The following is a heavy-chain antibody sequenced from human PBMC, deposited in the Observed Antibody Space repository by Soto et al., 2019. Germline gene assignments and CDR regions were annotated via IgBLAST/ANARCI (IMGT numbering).Heavy chain of an antibody. CDR3: TTEYNSRQDLNH. CDR2: ISATGTYT. D-gene: IGHD6-6*01. Sequence: EVQLVESGGGLVEPGGSLRLSCATSGFTFSTCSMNWVRQDPGKGLEWVSSISATGTYTFYADSLKGRFTISRDNARNSLFLQMNSLRVEDTALYYCTTEYNSRQDLNHWGQGALVTVSS. CDR1: GFTFSTCS. J-gene: IGHJ5*02. V-gene: IGHV3-21*01.